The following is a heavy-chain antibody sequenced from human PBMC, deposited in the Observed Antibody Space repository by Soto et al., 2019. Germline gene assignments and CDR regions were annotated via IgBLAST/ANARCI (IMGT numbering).Heavy chain of an antibody. CDR1: GFAFSNAW. D-gene: IGHD3-22*01. CDR2: IKSKGHGGTT. V-gene: IGHV3-15*07. Sequence: PGGSLRLSCAASGFAFSNAWINWVRQAPGKGLEWVGRIKSKGHGGTTDFAAPVRGRFAISRDDSRNLVYMQMNSLNTEDTAVYYCTTDSYTSVIVVRFDYWGHGTLVNVSS. CDR3: TTDSYTSVIVVRFDY. J-gene: IGHJ4*01.